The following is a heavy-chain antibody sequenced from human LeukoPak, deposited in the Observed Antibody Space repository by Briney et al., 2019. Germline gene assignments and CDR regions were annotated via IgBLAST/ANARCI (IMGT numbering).Heavy chain of an antibody. CDR3: ARVAVAGPTGWFYS. Sequence: PGGSLRLSCAASGFALRSYTVTWVRQAQGKGLEWVSSISSTSAYIYYAESVKGRFSISRDNVDNVVHLQMSSLTNEDTAVYYCARVAVAGPTGWFYSWGQGTLVTVSS. CDR1: GFALRSYT. V-gene: IGHV3-21*01. J-gene: IGHJ5*01. CDR2: ISSTSAYI. D-gene: IGHD6-19*01.